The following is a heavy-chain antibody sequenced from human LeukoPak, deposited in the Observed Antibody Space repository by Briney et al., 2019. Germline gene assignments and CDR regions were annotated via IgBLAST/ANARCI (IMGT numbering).Heavy chain of an antibody. V-gene: IGHV1-24*01. D-gene: IGHD3-9*01. J-gene: IGHJ4*02. CDR2: FDPEGGET. Sequence: ASVKISCKVAGYTLTELYMNGVRQAPGKKLEWWRGFDPEGGETIYAQRFQRRVTMSEDTYTVTASMELSSLRAEETAGYYCATERGYDILTGYYRWGEGTLVTVSS. CDR1: GYTLTELY. CDR3: ATERGYDILTGYYR.